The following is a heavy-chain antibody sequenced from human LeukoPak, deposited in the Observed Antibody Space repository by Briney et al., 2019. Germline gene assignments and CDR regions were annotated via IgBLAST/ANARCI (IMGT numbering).Heavy chain of an antibody. V-gene: IGHV3-7*01. D-gene: IGHD3-10*01. CDR3: ARDGYGSGSYYNEIFDY. CDR1: GFTFSSYW. CDR2: IKQDGSEK. J-gene: IGHJ4*02. Sequence: GGSLRLSCAASGFTFSSYWMSWVRQAPGKELEWVANIKQDGSEKYYVDSVKGRFTISRDNAKNSLYLQMNSLRAEDTAVYYCARDGYGSGSYYNEIFDYWGQGTLVTVSS.